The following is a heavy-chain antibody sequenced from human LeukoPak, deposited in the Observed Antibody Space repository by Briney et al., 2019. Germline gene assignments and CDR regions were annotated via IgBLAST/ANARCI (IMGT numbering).Heavy chain of an antibody. CDR1: GLXVDRNY. CDR3: ARDVSGDGPLDS. Sequence: GGSLRLSCGASGLXVDRNYISWVRQAPGKGLEWVAVMYTDGTTYYAESVKGRFTISRDTSKNTLYLQMSGLKVEDTALYYCARDVSGDGPLDSWGQGTLATVFS. CDR2: MYTDGTT. J-gene: IGHJ4*02. D-gene: IGHD2-21*02. V-gene: IGHV3-53*01.